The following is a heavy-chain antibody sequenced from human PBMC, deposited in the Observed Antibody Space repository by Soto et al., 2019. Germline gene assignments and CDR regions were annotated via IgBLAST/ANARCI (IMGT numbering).Heavy chain of an antibody. D-gene: IGHD6-19*01. CDR2: IRGSGGNT. CDR3: ARVKAQILSSGWYGGDDI. J-gene: IGHJ3*02. Sequence: VQLLESGGGLVQPGGSLRLSCAASGFTFSTYAMSWVRQAPGKGLEWVATIRGSGGNTHYADSVKGRFTTSRDNSENTVYLQMNSLRAEDTAVYYFARVKAQILSSGWYGGDDIWGHGTMVTVSS. CDR1: GFTFSTYA. V-gene: IGHV3-23*01.